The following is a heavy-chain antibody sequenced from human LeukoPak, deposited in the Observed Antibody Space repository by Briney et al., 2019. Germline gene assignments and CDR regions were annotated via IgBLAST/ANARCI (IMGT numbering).Heavy chain of an antibody. CDR3: ARASSSGYYYYFDY. J-gene: IGHJ4*02. Sequence: GASVKVSCKASGYTFTGYYMHWVRQAPGQGLEWMGWINPNSGGTNYAQKFQGRVTMTRDTSISTAYMELSRLRPDDTAVYYCARASSSGYYYYFDYWGQGTLVTVSS. CDR2: INPNSGGT. CDR1: GYTFTGYY. D-gene: IGHD3-22*01. V-gene: IGHV1-2*02.